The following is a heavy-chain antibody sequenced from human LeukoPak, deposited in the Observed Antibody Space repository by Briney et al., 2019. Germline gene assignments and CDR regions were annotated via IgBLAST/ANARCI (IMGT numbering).Heavy chain of an antibody. Sequence: PGGSLRLSCAASGFTFSDYYMSWFRQAPGKGLEWVSSISRSATTMYYADSVKGRFTISRDNAKNSLYLQMNSMRADDTAVYYCARDGGSSHYYYYYMDVWGKGTTVTVSS. CDR2: ISRSATTM. J-gene: IGHJ6*03. D-gene: IGHD6-6*01. V-gene: IGHV3-11*04. CDR1: GFTFSDYY. CDR3: ARDGGSSHYYYYYMDV.